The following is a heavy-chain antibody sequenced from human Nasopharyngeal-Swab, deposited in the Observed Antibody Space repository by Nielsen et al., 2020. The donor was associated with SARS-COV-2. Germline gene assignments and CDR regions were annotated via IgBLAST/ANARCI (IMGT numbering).Heavy chain of an antibody. Sequence: GGSLRLSCAASGFTFSSYAMHWVRQAPGKGLEWVAVISYDGSNKYYADSVKGRFTISRDNSKNTLYLQMNSLRAEDTAVYYGARDLFHSSSWYEDYWGQGTLVTVSS. CDR3: ARDLFHSSSWYEDY. CDR1: GFTFSSYA. V-gene: IGHV3-30*04. CDR2: ISYDGSNK. D-gene: IGHD6-13*01. J-gene: IGHJ4*02.